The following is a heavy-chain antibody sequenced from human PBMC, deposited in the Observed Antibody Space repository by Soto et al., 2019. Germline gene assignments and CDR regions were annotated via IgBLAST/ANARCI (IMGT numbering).Heavy chain of an antibody. CDR1: GDSVSSNSAA. J-gene: IGHJ5*02. V-gene: IGHV6-1*01. Sequence: QSQTLSLTCAISGDSVSSNSAAWNWIRQSPSRGLEWLGRTYYRSKWYNDYAVSVKSRITINPDTSKNQFSLQLNSVTPEDTAVYYCAREAYYDILTGYYDPLNWFDPWGQGTLVTVSS. CDR3: AREAYYDILTGYYDPLNWFDP. CDR2: TYYRSKWYN. D-gene: IGHD3-9*01.